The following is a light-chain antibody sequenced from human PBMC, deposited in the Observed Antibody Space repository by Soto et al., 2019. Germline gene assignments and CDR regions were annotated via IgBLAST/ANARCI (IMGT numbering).Light chain of an antibody. CDR2: GDS. V-gene: IGLV1-40*01. CDR1: SSNIGAGYH. J-gene: IGLJ1*01. Sequence: QSVLTQPPSVSGAPGQTVTISCTGSSSNIGAGYHVHWYQQLPGAAPKLLIFGDSNRSSGVPDRFSGSKSGTSASLAITGLEADDEDDYYCQSCDSRLSGSDVFGTGTKVTVL. CDR3: QSCDSRLSGSDV.